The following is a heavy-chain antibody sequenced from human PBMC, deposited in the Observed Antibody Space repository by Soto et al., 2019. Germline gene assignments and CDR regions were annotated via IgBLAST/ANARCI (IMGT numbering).Heavy chain of an antibody. J-gene: IGHJ4*02. V-gene: IGHV3-23*01. D-gene: IGHD3-3*01. CDR3: AKGSKFTIFSPNDY. CDR1: GFTFSTYA. Sequence: VQLLESGGGLVQPGGSLRLSCAASGFTFSTYAMAWVRQAPGKGLEWVPALSGNSGTTYSADSVKGRFTISRDNSRNTLYLQMSSLRADDTALYYCAKGSKFTIFSPNDYWGQGTLVTVSS. CDR2: LSGNSGTT.